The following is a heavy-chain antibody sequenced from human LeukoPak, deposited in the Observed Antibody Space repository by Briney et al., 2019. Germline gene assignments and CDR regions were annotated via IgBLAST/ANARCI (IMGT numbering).Heavy chain of an antibody. Sequence: PGGSLRLSCAASGFTFSSYWMHWVRQPPGKGLVWVSRINSDGSSTSYADSVKGRFTISRDNAKNTLYLQMNSLRAEDTAVYYCARWGYGDYVDYYYYYGMDVWGQGTTVTVSS. D-gene: IGHD4-17*01. J-gene: IGHJ6*02. CDR1: GFTFSSYW. CDR2: INSDGSST. V-gene: IGHV3-74*01. CDR3: ARWGYGDYVDYYYYYGMDV.